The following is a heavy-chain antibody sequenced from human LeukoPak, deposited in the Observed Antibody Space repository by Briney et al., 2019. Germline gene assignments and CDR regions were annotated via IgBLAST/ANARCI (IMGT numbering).Heavy chain of an antibody. CDR2: IYYSGST. CDR3: ARGRYNWNF. Sequence: SETLSLTCTVSGGSVSNDYWSWLRKPPAKGLEWIGYIYYSGSTNYDPSFLSRVTISVDTSKNQFSLKLSSVTAADTAIYYCARGRYNWNFWGQGTLVTVS. CDR1: GGSVSNDY. J-gene: IGHJ4*02. D-gene: IGHD1-20*01. V-gene: IGHV4-59*02.